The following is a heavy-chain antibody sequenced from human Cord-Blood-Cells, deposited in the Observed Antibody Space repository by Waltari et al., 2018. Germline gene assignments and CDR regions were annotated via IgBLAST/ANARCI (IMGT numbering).Heavy chain of an antibody. CDR1: WLTFSGSA. D-gene: IGHD6-6*01. J-gene: IGHJ4*02. Sequence: EVQLVESGGGLVQPGGSLKLSCAAAWLTFSGSALPCVRQASGKGREWVGRIRSKANSYATAYAASVKGRFTISRDDSKNTAYLQMNSLKTEDTAVYYCTRQGSSSSDYWGQGTLVTVSS. V-gene: IGHV3-73*02. CDR2: IRSKANSYAT. CDR3: TRQGSSSSDY.